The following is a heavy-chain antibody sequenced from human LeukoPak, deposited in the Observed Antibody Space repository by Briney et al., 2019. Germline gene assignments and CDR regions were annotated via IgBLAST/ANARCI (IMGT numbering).Heavy chain of an antibody. D-gene: IGHD1-1*01. V-gene: IGHV3-48*03. CDR2: ISSSGSTI. CDR3: ATDRVYFGLDV. Sequence: PGGSLRLSCAVSGFXFSSYEINWVRQAPGKGLEWVSYISSSGSTIYYADSVKGRFTISRDNAKNSLYLQMNSLRAEDTAVYYCATDRVYFGLDVWGQGTTVTVSS. CDR1: GFXFSSYE. J-gene: IGHJ6*02.